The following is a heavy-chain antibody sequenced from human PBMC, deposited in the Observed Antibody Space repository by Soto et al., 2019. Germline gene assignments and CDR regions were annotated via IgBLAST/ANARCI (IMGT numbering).Heavy chain of an antibody. D-gene: IGHD3-10*01. V-gene: IGHV4-59*01. Sequence: ETLSLTCTVSGGSISTYYWSWIRQPPGGTLEWIGYIYASGATTYNPSLESRVTMSVDMPNNEFSLELTSLTAADTAVYYCARSHSFDGSIYHYYFDFWGQGTLVTVSS. CDR1: GGSISTYY. CDR3: ARSHSFDGSIYHYYFDF. CDR2: IYASGAT. J-gene: IGHJ4*02.